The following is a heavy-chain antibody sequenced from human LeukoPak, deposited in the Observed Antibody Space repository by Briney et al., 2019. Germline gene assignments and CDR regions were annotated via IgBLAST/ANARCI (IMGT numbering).Heavy chain of an antibody. CDR1: GGTFSSYA. V-gene: IGHV1-46*01. CDR3: ARDLLQQLYH. D-gene: IGHD6-13*01. CDR2: INPSGGST. J-gene: IGHJ5*02. Sequence: GSSVKVSCKASGGTFSSYAISWVRQAPGQGLEWMGIINPSGGSTSYAQKFQGRVTMTRDMSTSTVYMELSSLRSEDTAVYYCARDLLQQLYHWGQGTLVTVSS.